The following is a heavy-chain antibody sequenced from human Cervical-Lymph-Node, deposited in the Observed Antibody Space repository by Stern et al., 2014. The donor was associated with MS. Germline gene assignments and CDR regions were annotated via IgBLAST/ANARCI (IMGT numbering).Heavy chain of an antibody. CDR2: INTDGRST. D-gene: IGHD6-13*01. V-gene: IGHV3-74*02. Sequence: VQLVESGGGLVQPGGSLRLSCAASGFTFSSYWMHWVRQAPGKGLVWVSRINTDGRSTHSADSVKGRFTISRDNAKNTLYLQMNSLRVEDTAVYYCARGTVAAAGTDYWGQGTLVTVSS. J-gene: IGHJ4*02. CDR1: GFTFSSYW. CDR3: ARGTVAAAGTDY.